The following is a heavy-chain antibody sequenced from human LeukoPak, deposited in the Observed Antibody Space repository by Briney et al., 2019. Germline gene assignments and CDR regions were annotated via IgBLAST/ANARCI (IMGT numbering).Heavy chain of an antibody. Sequence: PGGSLRLSCAASGFTVNSNYMTWVRQAPGKGLEWVSIIYSGGSTYYADSVKGRFTISRDNSKNTVYLQMNSLRAEDTAVYYCARGRRYCGGDCYVPYYFDYWGQGTLVTVSS. D-gene: IGHD2-21*02. CDR1: GFTVNSNY. V-gene: IGHV3-53*01. CDR2: IYSGGST. J-gene: IGHJ4*02. CDR3: ARGRRYCGGDCYVPYYFDY.